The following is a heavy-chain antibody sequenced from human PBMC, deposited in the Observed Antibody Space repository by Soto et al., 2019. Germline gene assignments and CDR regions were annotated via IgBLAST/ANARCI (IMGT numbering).Heavy chain of an antibody. J-gene: IGHJ5*02. D-gene: IGHD2-15*01. Sequence: ASVKVSCKASGYTFTSYGISWVRQAPGQGLEWMGRISAYNGNTNYAQKLQGRVTMTTDTSTSTAYMELRSLRSDDTAVYYCARDLLGCSGGSCYYNWFDPWGQGTLVTVSS. V-gene: IGHV1-18*01. CDR3: ARDLLGCSGGSCYYNWFDP. CDR2: ISAYNGNT. CDR1: GYTFTSYG.